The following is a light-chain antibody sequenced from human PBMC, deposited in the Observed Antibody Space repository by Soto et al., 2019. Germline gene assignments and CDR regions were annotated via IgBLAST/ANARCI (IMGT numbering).Light chain of an antibody. Sequence: QSVLTQPPSASGTPGQRVTISCSGSSSNIGSNIVNWYQQLPGTAPKLLIYSNNQRPSGVPDRCSGSKSGTSASLAISGLQSEDEADYYCAAWDDSLNGPLFGGGTKLTVL. V-gene: IGLV1-44*01. CDR1: SSNIGSNI. J-gene: IGLJ2*01. CDR3: AAWDDSLNGPL. CDR2: SNN.